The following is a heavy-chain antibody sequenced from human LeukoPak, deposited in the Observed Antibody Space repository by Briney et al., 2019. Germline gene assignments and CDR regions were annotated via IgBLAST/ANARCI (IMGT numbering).Heavy chain of an antibody. CDR1: GFTFDDYA. CDR2: IRSKAHGGTT. Sequence: PGGSLRLSCAASGFTFDDYAMHWVRQAPGKGLEWVGFIRSKAHGGTTEYAASVKGRFTISRDDSKSIAYLQMNSLKTEDTAVYYCTREAYYYYMDVWGKGTTVTVSS. V-gene: IGHV3-49*04. CDR3: TREAYYYYMDV. J-gene: IGHJ6*03.